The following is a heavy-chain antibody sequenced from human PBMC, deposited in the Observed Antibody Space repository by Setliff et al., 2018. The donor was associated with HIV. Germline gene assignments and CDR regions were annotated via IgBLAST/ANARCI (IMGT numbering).Heavy chain of an antibody. D-gene: IGHD6-19*01. CDR2: IYSGGST. Sequence: PSETLSLTCTVSGGSIGGYYWSWIRQPPGTGLEWLGCIYSGGSTNYIPSLESRVTISVDTSKNQFSLKLNSVTAADTAVYYCASGREAVAGALHFDYWGQGPLVTVSS. CDR3: ASGREAVAGALHFDY. V-gene: IGHV4-59*08. J-gene: IGHJ4*02. CDR1: GGSIGGYY.